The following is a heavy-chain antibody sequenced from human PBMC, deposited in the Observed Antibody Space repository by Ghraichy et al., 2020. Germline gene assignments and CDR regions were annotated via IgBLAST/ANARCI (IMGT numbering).Heavy chain of an antibody. J-gene: IGHJ3*02. CDR2: IYTSGST. Sequence: SETLSLTCTVSGGSISSYYWSWIRQPAGKGLEWIGRIYTSGSTNYNPSLKSRVTMSVDTSKNQFSLKLSSVTAADTAVYYCARGVRFLEWLLQKNDAFDIWGQGTMVTVSS. V-gene: IGHV4-4*07. D-gene: IGHD3-3*01. CDR3: ARGVRFLEWLLQKNDAFDI. CDR1: GGSISSYY.